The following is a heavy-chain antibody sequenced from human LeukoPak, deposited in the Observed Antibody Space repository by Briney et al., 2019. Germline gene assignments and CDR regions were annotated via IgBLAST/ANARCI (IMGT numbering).Heavy chain of an antibody. V-gene: IGHV3-23*01. CDR1: GITFSSHA. Sequence: PGCSLRLSCAASGITFSSHAMSWVRQAPGKGLEWVSLISRSGGHTYYGDSVKGRFTISRDNSTNRLYLQMNSLRPEDTAVYYCAKGGAATMRDGYNYYYYYMEVWGRGTTVTVSS. D-gene: IGHD5-24*01. J-gene: IGHJ6*03. CDR3: AKGGAATMRDGYNYYYYYMEV. CDR2: ISRSGGHT.